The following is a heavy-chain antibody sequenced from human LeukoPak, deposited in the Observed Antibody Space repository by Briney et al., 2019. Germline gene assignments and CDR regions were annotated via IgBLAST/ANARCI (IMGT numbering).Heavy chain of an antibody. D-gene: IGHD2-2*01. J-gene: IGHJ4*02. Sequence: PGGSLRLSCAASGFTFTDYLMTWVRQAPGKGLEWVADIKADGSERYYVDSVKGRFTILRDNAKNSLYLQMNSLRAEDTAVYYCARDPSGVVPAAMSDYWGQGTLVTVSS. CDR2: IKADGSER. V-gene: IGHV3-7*01. CDR3: ARDPSGVVPAAMSDY. CDR1: GFTFTDYL.